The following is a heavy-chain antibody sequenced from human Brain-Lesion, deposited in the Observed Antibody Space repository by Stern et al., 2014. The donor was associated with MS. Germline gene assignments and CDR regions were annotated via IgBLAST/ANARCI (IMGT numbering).Heavy chain of an antibody. CDR2: IYYSGNT. V-gene: IGHV4-39*01. J-gene: IGHJ5*02. CDR3: AGEEDIRYCSGGSCTGNWFDP. CDR1: GGSVSSTSYA. D-gene: IGHD2-15*01. Sequence: QLVQSGPGLVKPSETLSLTCTVAGGSVSSTSYAWAWIRQPPGKGLEWIGTIYYSGNTYYSPSLKSRLTLSLDTSQNQFSLQLRSVTAADTAVYYCAGEEDIRYCSGGSCTGNWFDPWGQGTLVTVSS.